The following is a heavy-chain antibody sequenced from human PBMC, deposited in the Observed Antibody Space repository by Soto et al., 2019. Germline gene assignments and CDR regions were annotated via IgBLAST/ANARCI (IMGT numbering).Heavy chain of an antibody. D-gene: IGHD2-15*01. CDR1: GGYISSGYYY. J-gene: IGHJ4*02. CDR3: ARYCSGGSCYEGRSSLFDY. CDR2: IYYSGST. V-gene: IGHV4-30-4*01. Sequence: SETLSLTCTVSGGYISSGYYYWSWIRQPPGKGLEWIGYIYYSGSTYYNPSLKSRVTISVDTSKNQFSLKLSSVTAADTAVYYCARYCSGGSCYEGRSSLFDYWGQGTLVTVSS.